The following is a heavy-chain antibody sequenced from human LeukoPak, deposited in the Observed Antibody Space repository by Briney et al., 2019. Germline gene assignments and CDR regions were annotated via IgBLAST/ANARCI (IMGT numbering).Heavy chain of an antibody. CDR1: GFTFSSYW. D-gene: IGHD6-19*01. CDR2: INSDGSST. J-gene: IGHJ4*02. CDR3: ARICIAVATDFDY. Sequence: PGGSLRLSCAASGFTFSSYWMHWVRQAPGNGLVWVSRINSDGSSTSYADSVKGRFTISRDNAKNTLYLQMNSLRAEDTAVYYCARICIAVATDFDYWGQGTLVTVSS. V-gene: IGHV3-74*01.